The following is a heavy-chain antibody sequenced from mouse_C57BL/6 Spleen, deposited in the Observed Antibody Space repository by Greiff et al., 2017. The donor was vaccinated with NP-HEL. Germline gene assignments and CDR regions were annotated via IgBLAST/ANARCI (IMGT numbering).Heavy chain of an antibody. CDR3: ARSNWDY. V-gene: IGHV1-69*01. CDR1: GYTFTSYW. D-gene: IGHD4-1*01. Sequence: QVQLQQPGAELVMPGASVKLSCTASGYTFTSYWMHWVKQRPGQGLEWIGEIDPSDSYTNYNQKFKGKSTLTVDKSSSTAYLQLSSLTSEDSAVYYCARSNWDYWGQGTTLTVSS. CDR2: IDPSDSYT. J-gene: IGHJ2*01.